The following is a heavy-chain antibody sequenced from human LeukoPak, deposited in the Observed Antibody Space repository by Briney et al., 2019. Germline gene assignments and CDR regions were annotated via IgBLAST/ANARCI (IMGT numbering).Heavy chain of an antibody. CDR2: IKEDGSEK. Sequence: HPGGSLRLSCAASGFTLSTSWMTWVRQAPGKGLEWVANIKEDGSEKYYVGSVKGRFTISRDNAKNSLYLQMNSLRAEDTALYYCARDTWGSGFDYWGQGTLVTVSS. V-gene: IGHV3-7*03. CDR3: ARDTWGSGFDY. D-gene: IGHD7-27*01. CDR1: GFTLSTSW. J-gene: IGHJ4*02.